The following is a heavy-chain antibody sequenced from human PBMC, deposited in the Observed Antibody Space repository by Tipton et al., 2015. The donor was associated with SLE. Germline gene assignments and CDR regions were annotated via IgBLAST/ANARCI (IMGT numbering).Heavy chain of an antibody. V-gene: IGHV4-59*11. D-gene: IGHD1-26*01. CDR1: GGSISGHY. Sequence: LRLFCTVSGGSISGHYWSWIRQPPGKGLEWIGYIHYTGSTHYNPSLESRVTISVDTSKNQFSLRLTSVTAADTAVYYCARTLGAIAHTVYDAFDIWGQGKMVTVSS. J-gene: IGHJ3*02. CDR2: IHYTGST. CDR3: ARTLGAIAHTVYDAFDI.